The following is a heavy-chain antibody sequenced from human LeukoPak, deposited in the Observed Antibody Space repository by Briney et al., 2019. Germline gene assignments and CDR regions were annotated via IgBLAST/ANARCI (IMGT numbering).Heavy chain of an antibody. CDR2: IYHSGST. J-gene: IGHJ4*02. Sequence: SETLSLTCAVSGYSISSGYYWGWIRPPPGKGLEWIGNIYHSGSTYYNPSLKSRVTISVDTSKNQFSLKLSSVTAADTAVYYCAREEATVTTGDYWGQGTLVTVSS. CDR3: AREEATVTTGDY. D-gene: IGHD4-17*01. CDR1: GYSISSGYY. V-gene: IGHV4-38-2*02.